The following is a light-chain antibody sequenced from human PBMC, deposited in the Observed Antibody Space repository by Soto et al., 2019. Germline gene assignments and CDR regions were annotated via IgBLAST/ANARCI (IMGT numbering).Light chain of an antibody. V-gene: IGKV3-20*01. CDR1: QSVSISS. CDR2: GTS. CDR3: QQYGSSPPIT. J-gene: IGKJ5*01. Sequence: IVLTQSPDTLCLSPGERATISCIASQSVSISSLAWYQHKPGQAPRLLIYGTSSRATGIPDRFSGSGSGTDFTLTISSLEPEDFAVYYCQQYGSSPPITFGQGTRLEIK.